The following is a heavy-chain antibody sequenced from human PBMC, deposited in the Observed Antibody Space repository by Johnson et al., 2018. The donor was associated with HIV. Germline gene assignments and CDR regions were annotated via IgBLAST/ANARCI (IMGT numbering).Heavy chain of an antibody. CDR1: GFTFSSYA. D-gene: IGHD2-21*01. V-gene: IGHV3-30*04. CDR3: AKDVMVIAKHDAFDI. CDR2: ISYDGSNK. J-gene: IGHJ3*02. Sequence: QMQLVESGGGVVQPGRFLRLSCAASGFTFSSYAMHWVRQAPGKGLELVAVISYDGSNKYSADSVKGRFTISSYNSKNTLYLQMNSRRAEDTAVYYCAKDVMVIAKHDAFDIWGQGTMVTVSS.